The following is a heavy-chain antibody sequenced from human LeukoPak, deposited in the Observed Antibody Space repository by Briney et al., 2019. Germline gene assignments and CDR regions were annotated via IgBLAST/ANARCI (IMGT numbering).Heavy chain of an antibody. V-gene: IGHV1-69*13. J-gene: IGHJ5*02. CDR3: ARDGRYCSSTSCTRGWFDP. Sequence: SVKVSCKASGYTFTGYYIHWVRQAPGQGLELMGGIIPIFGTANYAQKFQGRVTITADESTSTAYMELSSLRSEDTAVYYCARDGRYCSSTSCTRGWFDPWGQGTLVTVSS. CDR1: GYTFTGYY. D-gene: IGHD2-2*01. CDR2: IIPIFGTA.